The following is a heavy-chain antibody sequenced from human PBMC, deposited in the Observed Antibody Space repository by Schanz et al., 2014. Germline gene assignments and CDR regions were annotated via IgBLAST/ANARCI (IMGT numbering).Heavy chain of an antibody. CDR3: ARGRVLES. CDR2: IKKDGSEK. V-gene: IGHV3-7*01. CDR1: GFTFSSYA. Sequence: EVQLLESGGGLVQPGGSLRLSCAASGFTFSSYAMSWVGQAPGKGLEWVANIKKDGSEKYYVDSVKGRFTISRDNAKNSLFLQMNSLRPEDTAVYYCARGRVLESWGQGTLVTVSS. D-gene: IGHD1-1*01. J-gene: IGHJ5*02.